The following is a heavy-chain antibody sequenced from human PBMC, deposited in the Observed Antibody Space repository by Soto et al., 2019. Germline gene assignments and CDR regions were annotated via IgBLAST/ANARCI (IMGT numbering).Heavy chain of an antibody. D-gene: IGHD3-10*01. J-gene: IGHJ6*02. CDR1: GYTFTSYG. CDR3: ARDLGLWFGEDQAKYYYYGMDV. V-gene: IGHV1-18*01. Sequence: ASVKVSCKASGYTFTSYGISWVRQAPGQGLEWMGWISAYNGNTNYAQKLQGRVTMTTDTSTSTAYMELRSLRSDDTAVYYCARDLGLWFGEDQAKYYYYGMDVWGQGTTVTVSS. CDR2: ISAYNGNT.